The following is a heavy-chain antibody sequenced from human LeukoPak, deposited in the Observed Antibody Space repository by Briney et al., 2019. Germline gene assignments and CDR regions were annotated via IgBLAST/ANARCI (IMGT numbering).Heavy chain of an antibody. D-gene: IGHD6-19*01. V-gene: IGHV1-18*01. CDR1: GYTFTSYG. Sequence: ASVKVSCKASGYTFTSYGISWVRQAPGQGLEWMGWISAYNGNTNYAQKLQGRVTMTTDTSTSTAYMELRSLRSDDTAVYYCASSFPLLAEAGTQLTDYYYYGMDVWGQGTTVTVSS. CDR3: ASSFPLLAEAGTQLTDYYYYGMDV. CDR2: ISAYNGNT. J-gene: IGHJ6*02.